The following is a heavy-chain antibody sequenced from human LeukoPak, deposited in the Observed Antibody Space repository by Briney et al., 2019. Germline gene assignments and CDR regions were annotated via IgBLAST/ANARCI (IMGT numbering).Heavy chain of an antibody. V-gene: IGHV1-69*05. CDR2: ISPISETP. CDR1: GGIFSTSA. CDR3: ASGYYGSSSYYHTGYLDH. Sequence: SVKVSCKASGGIFSTSAISWVRQAPGHGLEWMGGISPISETPNYALRFQGRVTITRDESTATAYMELTSLRSDDTAVYYCASGYYGSSSYYHTGYLDHWAQGTLVTVSS. D-gene: IGHD3-10*01. J-gene: IGHJ4*02.